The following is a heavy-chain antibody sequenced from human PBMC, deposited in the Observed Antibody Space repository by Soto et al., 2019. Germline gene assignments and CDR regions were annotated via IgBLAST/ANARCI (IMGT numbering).Heavy chain of an antibody. V-gene: IGHV4-59*08. CDR3: ARHDRRGGAYDI. CDR2: IHYSENT. CDR1: GAAISSYY. Sequence: SETLSLTCTVSGAAISSYYWSWIRQPPGKGLEWIGYIHYSENTNYNPSLKSRVTISVDTSKNQFSLKLNSVTAADTAVYYCARHDRRGGAYDIWGQGTMVTVSS. J-gene: IGHJ3*02. D-gene: IGHD3-3*01.